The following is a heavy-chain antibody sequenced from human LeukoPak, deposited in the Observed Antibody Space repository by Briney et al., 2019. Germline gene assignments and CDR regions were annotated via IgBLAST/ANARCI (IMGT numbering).Heavy chain of an antibody. Sequence: QPGGSLRLSCAASGFTFSSYWMSWARQAPGKGLEWVANIKQDGSEKYYVDSVKGRFTISRDNAKNSLYLQMNSLRAEDTAVYYCARNGADPYYYGMDVWGQGTTVTVSS. CDR1: GFTFSSYW. CDR2: IKQDGSEK. D-gene: IGHD2-8*01. CDR3: ARNGADPYYYGMDV. J-gene: IGHJ6*02. V-gene: IGHV3-7*01.